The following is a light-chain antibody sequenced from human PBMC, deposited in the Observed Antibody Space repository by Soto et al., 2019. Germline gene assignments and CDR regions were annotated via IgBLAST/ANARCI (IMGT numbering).Light chain of an antibody. CDR3: QQYYSALT. V-gene: IGKV4-1*01. CDR1: QSVFFISNKENY. CDR2: AAS. J-gene: IGKJ4*01. Sequence: DIVMTQSPDSLAVSLGERATINCKSSQSVFFISNKENYLAWYQQKPGQPPKLLIYAASTRESGVPDRFSGSGSGRDFTLTISSLQAEDVAVYYCQQYYSALTFGGGTKVEIK.